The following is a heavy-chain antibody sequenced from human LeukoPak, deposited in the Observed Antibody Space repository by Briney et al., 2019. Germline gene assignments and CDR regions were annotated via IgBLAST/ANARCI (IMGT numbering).Heavy chain of an antibody. J-gene: IGHJ4*01. V-gene: IGHV3-74*01. CDR3: ARGCCSNYWNDGDY. Sequence: GGSLRLSCSASGFTFSTYWMHWVSQAPGKGLVWVSRINGDGSTTYYADSVKGRFTISRDNAKNALYLQMNSLRAEATAVYYCARGCCSNYWNDGDYWGPGNLGSVSS. CDR2: INGDGSTT. D-gene: IGHD1-1*01. CDR1: GFTFSTYW.